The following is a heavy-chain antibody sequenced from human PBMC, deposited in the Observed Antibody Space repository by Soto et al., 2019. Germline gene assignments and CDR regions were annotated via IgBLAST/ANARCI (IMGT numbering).Heavy chain of an antibody. D-gene: IGHD3-10*01. J-gene: IGHJ6*02. CDR3: ARVYGSGRYYYYGMDV. Sequence: SETLSLTCTVSGGSISSYYWSWIRQPPGKGLEWIGYIYYSGSTNYNPSLKSRINISVDTSKNQLSLKQSSVTAADTAVYYCARVYGSGRYYYYGMDVWGQGTTVTVSS. V-gene: IGHV4-59*01. CDR2: IYYSGST. CDR1: GGSISSYY.